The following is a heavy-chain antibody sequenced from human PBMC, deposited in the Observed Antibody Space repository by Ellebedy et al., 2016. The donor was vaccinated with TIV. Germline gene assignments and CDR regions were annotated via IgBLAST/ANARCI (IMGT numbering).Heavy chain of an antibody. Sequence: GESLKISCAASGFTVSGNYISWVRQAPGKGLEWVSLIYSGGSTYYAESVKGRFTISRDNSKNTLYLQMNSLRAEDTAVYYGVSDPSCSGDSCYSVWGQGTLVTVSS. D-gene: IGHD2-15*01. J-gene: IGHJ4*02. V-gene: IGHV3-53*01. CDR3: VSDPSCSGDSCYSV. CDR2: IYSGGST. CDR1: GFTVSGNY.